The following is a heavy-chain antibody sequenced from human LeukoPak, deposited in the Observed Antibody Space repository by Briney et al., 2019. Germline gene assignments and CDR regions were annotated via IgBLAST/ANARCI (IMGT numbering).Heavy chain of an antibody. D-gene: IGHD6-19*01. CDR2: INTDGSTT. CDR3: ARDLGVAALDN. J-gene: IGHJ4*02. V-gene: IGHV3-74*01. CDR1: GFTFSSYW. Sequence: PGGSLRLSCAASGFTFSSYWMHWVRQAPGKGLVWVTRINTDGSTTSYADSVKGRFTISRDNTKNTLYLQMNSLRAEETAVYYCARDLGVAALDNWGQGTLVTVSS.